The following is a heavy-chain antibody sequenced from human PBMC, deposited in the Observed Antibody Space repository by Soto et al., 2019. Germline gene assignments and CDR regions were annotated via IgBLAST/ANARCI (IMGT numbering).Heavy chain of an antibody. CDR2: IYYSGNT. J-gene: IGHJ4*02. Sequence: SETLSLTCTVSGGSISSYYWSWIRQPPGKGLEWIGYIYYSGNTNYNPSLNSRVTISVDTSKNQFSLKLSSVTAADTAVYYCGRISPHGDYAYWGQGTLVTVSS. D-gene: IGHD4-17*01. CDR3: GRISPHGDYAY. CDR1: GGSISSYY. V-gene: IGHV4-59*08.